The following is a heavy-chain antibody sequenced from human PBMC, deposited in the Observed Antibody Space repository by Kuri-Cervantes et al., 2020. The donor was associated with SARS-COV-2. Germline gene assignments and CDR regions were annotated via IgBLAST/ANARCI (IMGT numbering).Heavy chain of an antibody. Sequence: GESLKISCAASGFTSRSSHMNWVRQAPGKGLEWISFISDWSLNIYYADSVKGRFNISRDNAKNSLFLQMNSLRVEDTAVYYCTRDRRRYSGDTSHFYMDVWGTGTTVTVSS. J-gene: IGHJ6*03. D-gene: IGHD5-12*01. CDR3: TRDRRRYSGDTSHFYMDV. V-gene: IGHV3-48*01. CDR1: GFTSRSSH. CDR2: ISDWSLNI.